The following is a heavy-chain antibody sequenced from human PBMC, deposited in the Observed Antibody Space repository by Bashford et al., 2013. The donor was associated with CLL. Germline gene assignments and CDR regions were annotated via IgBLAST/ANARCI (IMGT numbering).Heavy chain of an antibody. CDR1: GYTFSNYD. CDR3: ARGLPHGSPSKIGLDH. J-gene: IGHJ4*02. D-gene: IGHD6-6*01. V-gene: IGHV1-8*01. CDR2: MNPNSGNT. Sequence: ASVKVSCKASGYTFSNYDIKWVRQATGQGLEWMGWMNPNSGNTDYAQRFQGRVTMTRDTSISTAYMELGSLTSKDTAVYYCARGLPHGSPSKIGLDHWGQGTQVTVSS.